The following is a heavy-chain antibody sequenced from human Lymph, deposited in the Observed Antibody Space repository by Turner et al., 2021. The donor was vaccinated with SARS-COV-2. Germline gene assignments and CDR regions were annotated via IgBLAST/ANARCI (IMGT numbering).Heavy chain of an antibody. V-gene: IGHV3-23*01. J-gene: IGHJ4*02. CDR2: ISGSGGST. CDR1: GFTFSSYA. Sequence: EVQLLESGGGLVQPGGSLRLSCAASGFTFSSYAMRGVRQAPGKGLGWVSGISGSGGSTHYEDSVKGRLTISRDKSKNTLYLQMNSVRAEDTAVYYCAKDRFTLSSGWEDYWGQGTLVTVSS. CDR3: AKDRFTLSSGWEDY. D-gene: IGHD6-19*01.